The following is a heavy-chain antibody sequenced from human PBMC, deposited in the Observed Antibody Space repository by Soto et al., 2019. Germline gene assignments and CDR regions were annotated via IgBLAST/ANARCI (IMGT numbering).Heavy chain of an antibody. CDR1: GGSISSSSYY. J-gene: IGHJ5*02. D-gene: IGHD6-13*01. CDR2: IYYSGST. V-gene: IGHV4-39*01. CDR3: GGQQLVLGWFDP. Sequence: SETLSLTCTVSGGSISSSSYYWGWIRQPPGKGLEWVGSIYYSGSTYYNPSLKSRVTISVDTSKNQFSLKLSSVTATDTAVYYGGGQQLVLGWFDPWGQGTLVTVSS.